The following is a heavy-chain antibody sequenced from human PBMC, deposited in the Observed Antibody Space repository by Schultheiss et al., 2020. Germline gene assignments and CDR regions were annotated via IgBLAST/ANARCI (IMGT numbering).Heavy chain of an antibody. D-gene: IGHD3-22*01. Sequence: ETLSLTCTVSGGSISSYYWSWIRQPAGKGLEWIGRIYTSGSTNYNPSLKSRVTMSVDTSKNQFSLKLSSVTAADTAVYYCARQRIVSSGYYYYYYGMDVWGQGTTVTVSS. J-gene: IGHJ6*02. CDR2: IYTSGST. V-gene: IGHV4-4*07. CDR1: GGSISSYY. CDR3: ARQRIVSSGYYYYYYGMDV.